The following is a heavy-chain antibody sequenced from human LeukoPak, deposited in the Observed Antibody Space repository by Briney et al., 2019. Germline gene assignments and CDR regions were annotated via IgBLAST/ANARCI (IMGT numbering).Heavy chain of an antibody. D-gene: IGHD1-26*01. Sequence: PGGSLRLSCAASGFTFSSYGMHWVRQAPGKGLEWVAFIRYDGSDKYYADSVKGRITISRDNSKNTLDLQMHSLRAEDTAMYYCAKDGEWQLRGHSYSELWGRGTLVTVSS. V-gene: IGHV3-30*02. J-gene: IGHJ2*01. CDR2: IRYDGSDK. CDR1: GFTFSSYG. CDR3: AKDGEWQLRGHSYSEL.